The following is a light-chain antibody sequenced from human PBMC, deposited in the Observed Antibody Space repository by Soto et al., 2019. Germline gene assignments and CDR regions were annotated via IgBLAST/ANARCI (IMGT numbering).Light chain of an antibody. CDR2: KAS. CDR3: QHYNSYSEA. J-gene: IGKJ1*01. CDR1: QTISSW. V-gene: IGKV1-5*03. Sequence: DIQMTQSPSSLSGSVGDRFTSTCRASQTISSWLAWYQQKKGKAPKXXIYKASTLKSGVPSRFSGSGYGTEFNLTISSLQTDDFVTYYCQHYNSYSEALGQGTKVDIK.